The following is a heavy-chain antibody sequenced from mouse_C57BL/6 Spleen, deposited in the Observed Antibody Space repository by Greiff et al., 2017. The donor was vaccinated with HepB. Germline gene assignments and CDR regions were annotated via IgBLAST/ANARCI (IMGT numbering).Heavy chain of an antibody. CDR2: ISDGGSYT. D-gene: IGHD4-1*01. CDR1: GFTFSSYA. V-gene: IGHV5-4*01. J-gene: IGHJ4*01. Sequence: EVQVVESGGGLVKPGGSLKLSCAASGFTFSSYAMSWVRQTPEKRLEWVATISDGGSYTYYPDNVKGRFTISRDNAKNNLYLQMSHLKSEDTAMYYCARDVTGTYAMDYWGQGTSVTVSS. CDR3: ARDVTGTYAMDY.